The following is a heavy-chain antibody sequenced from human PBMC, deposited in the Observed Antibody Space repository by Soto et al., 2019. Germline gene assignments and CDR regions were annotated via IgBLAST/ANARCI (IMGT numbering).Heavy chain of an antibody. Sequence: QVQLVQSGAEVKKPGSSVKVSCKASGGTFSSYAISWVRQAPGQGLEWMGGIIPIFGTANYAQKFQGRVTITADESTSTAYMELSSLRSEDTAVYYCASHGNGLDLRDYYYYYGMDVWGQGTTVTVSS. J-gene: IGHJ6*02. D-gene: IGHD1-7*01. CDR2: IIPIFGTA. CDR1: GGTFSSYA. V-gene: IGHV1-69*01. CDR3: ASHGNGLDLRDYYYYYGMDV.